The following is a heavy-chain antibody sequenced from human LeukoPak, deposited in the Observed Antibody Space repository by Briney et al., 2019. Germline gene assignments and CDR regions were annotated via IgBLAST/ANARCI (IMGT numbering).Heavy chain of an antibody. Sequence: PSQTLSLTCTVSGGSISSGGYYWSWIRQHPGMGLEWIGYIYYSGSTFYNPSLKSRVTISVDTSKNQFSLKLSSVTAADTAVYYCARVGIVVPAAMSPLYYGMDVWGQGTTVTVSS. D-gene: IGHD2-2*01. CDR1: GGSISSGGYY. J-gene: IGHJ6*02. V-gene: IGHV4-31*03. CDR3: ARVGIVVPAAMSPLYYGMDV. CDR2: IYYSGST.